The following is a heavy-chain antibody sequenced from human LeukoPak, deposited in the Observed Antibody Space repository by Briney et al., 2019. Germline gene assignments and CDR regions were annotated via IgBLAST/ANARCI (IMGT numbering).Heavy chain of an antibody. Sequence: TLSLTCAVSGGSISSGGYSWSWIRQPPGKGLEWIGYIYHSGSTYYNPSLKSRVTISVDRSKNQFSLKLSSVTAADTAVYYCARHNSRYYYYGMDVWGQGTTVTVSS. CDR3: ARHNSRYYYYGMDV. J-gene: IGHJ6*02. V-gene: IGHV4-30-2*01. CDR1: GGSISSGGYS. D-gene: IGHD6-13*01. CDR2: IYHSGST.